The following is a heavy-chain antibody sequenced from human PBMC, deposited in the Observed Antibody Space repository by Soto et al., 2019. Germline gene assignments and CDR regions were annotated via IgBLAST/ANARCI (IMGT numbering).Heavy chain of an antibody. CDR1: GFTLSGYW. D-gene: IGHD5-12*01. Sequence: GGSLRLSCTASGFTLSGYWIHWVRQAPGKGLVWVSRIDFEGSGTSYADSVKGRFTISRDNAKNSLYLQMNSLRAEDTAVYYCTRDHGYGYGMDVWGQGTTVTVS. CDR2: IDFEGSGT. CDR3: TRDHGYGYGMDV. J-gene: IGHJ6*02. V-gene: IGHV3-74*01.